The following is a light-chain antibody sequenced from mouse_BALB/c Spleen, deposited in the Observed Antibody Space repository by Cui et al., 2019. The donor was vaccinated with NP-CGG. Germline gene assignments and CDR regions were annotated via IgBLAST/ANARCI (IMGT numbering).Light chain of an antibody. Sequence: QAVVTQESALTTSPGETVPLTCRSNTGAVTTSNYANWVQEKPDQLFTGLIGGTNNRVPGVPARFSGSLIGDKAALTITGAQTEDEAIYFCALWYSNHWVFGGGTKLTVL. CDR3: ALWYSNHWV. CDR2: GTN. V-gene: IGLV1*01. CDR1: TGAVTTSNY. J-gene: IGLJ1*01.